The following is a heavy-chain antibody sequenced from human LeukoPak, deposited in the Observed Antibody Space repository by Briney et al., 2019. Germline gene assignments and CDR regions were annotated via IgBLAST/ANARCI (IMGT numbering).Heavy chain of an antibody. CDR2: ISYDGKIE. D-gene: IGHD1-14*01. Sequence: PGGSLTLSCAASGFTFSDYGMHWVRQAPGKGLEWVAIISYDGKIEYYADSVKGRFTISRDSSRNTLYLQMSSLRAEDTAMYYCARDLPADYWGQGTLVTVSS. V-gene: IGHV3-30*03. CDR3: ARDLPADY. J-gene: IGHJ4*02. CDR1: GFTFSDYG.